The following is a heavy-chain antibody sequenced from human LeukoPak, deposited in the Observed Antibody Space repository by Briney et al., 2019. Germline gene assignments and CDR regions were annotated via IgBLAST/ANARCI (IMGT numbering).Heavy chain of an antibody. V-gene: IGHV3-48*04. CDR1: GFTFSSYA. D-gene: IGHD3-3*02. J-gene: IGHJ4*02. Sequence: GGSLRLSCAASGFTFSSYAMSWVRQAPGKGLEWVSYISSSGSTIYYADSVKGRFTISRDNAMNSLYLQMNSLRAEDTAVYYCARDPPHISWLFDYWGQGTLVTVSS. CDR2: ISSSGSTI. CDR3: ARDPPHISWLFDY.